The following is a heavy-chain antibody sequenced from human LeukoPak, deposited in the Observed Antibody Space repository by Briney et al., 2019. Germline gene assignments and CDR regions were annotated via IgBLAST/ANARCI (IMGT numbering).Heavy chain of an antibody. CDR1: GFTFGDYA. V-gene: IGHV3-9*01. Sequence: GGSLRLSCAASGFTFGDYAMHWVRQAPGKGLEGVSGVTWNSGSKGYADSVKGRFTISRDNVKNSLYLQMNSLRAEDTPLYYCAKANSNWYFDLWGRGTLVSVSS. CDR3: AKANSNWYFDL. CDR2: VTWNSGSK. J-gene: IGHJ2*01.